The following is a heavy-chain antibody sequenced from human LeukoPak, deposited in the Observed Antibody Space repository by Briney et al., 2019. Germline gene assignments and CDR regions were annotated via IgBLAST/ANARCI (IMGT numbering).Heavy chain of an antibody. CDR1: GFTFTSST. CDR2: IVVGSGNT. Sequence: SVKVSCKASGFTFTSSTMQWVRQVRGQRLEWIGWIVVGSGNTNYAQKFQERVTITRDMSTSTAYMELSSLRSEDPAVYSCAVAPASGGWYGGGDYWGQGTLVTVSS. D-gene: IGHD6-19*01. CDR3: AVAPASGGWYGGGDY. V-gene: IGHV1-58*02. J-gene: IGHJ4*02.